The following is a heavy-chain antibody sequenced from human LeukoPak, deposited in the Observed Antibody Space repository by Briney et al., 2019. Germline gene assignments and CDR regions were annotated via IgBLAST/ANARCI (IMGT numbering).Heavy chain of an antibody. CDR3: ATEFAGTAFQN. V-gene: IGHV4-4*07. J-gene: IGHJ3*02. CDR2: IYTSGST. Sequence: SETLSLTCTVSGGSISSYYWSWIRQPAGKGLEWIGRIYTSGSTNYSPSLKSRVTMSVDTSKNQFSLKLSSVTAADTAVYYCATEFAGTAFQNWCQLTMVPSSS. D-gene: IGHD1-1*01. CDR1: GGSISSYY.